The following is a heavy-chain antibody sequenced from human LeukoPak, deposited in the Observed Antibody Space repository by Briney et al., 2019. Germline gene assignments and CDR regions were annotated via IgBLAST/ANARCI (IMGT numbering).Heavy chain of an antibody. Sequence: GRSLRLSCAASGFTFSSYAMHWVRQAPGKGLEWVAVISYDGSNKYYADSVKGRFTISRDNSKNTLYLQMNSLRAEDTAVYYCAREWLSPPFLDYWGQGTLVTVSS. CDR2: ISYDGSNK. CDR3: AREWLSPPFLDY. CDR1: GFTFSSYA. D-gene: IGHD3-22*01. J-gene: IGHJ4*02. V-gene: IGHV3-30*04.